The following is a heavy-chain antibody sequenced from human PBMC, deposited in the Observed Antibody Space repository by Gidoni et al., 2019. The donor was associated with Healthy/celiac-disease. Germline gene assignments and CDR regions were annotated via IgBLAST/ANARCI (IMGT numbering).Heavy chain of an antibody. J-gene: IGHJ3*02. CDR3: AREAMTTVTTVGGEDAFDI. V-gene: IGHV4-34*01. CDR1: GGSFSGYY. Sequence: QVQLQQWGAGLLKPSETLSPTCAVYGGSFSGYYWSWIRQPPGKGLEWIGEINHSGSTNYNPSLKSRVTISVDTSKNQFSLKLSSVTAADTAVYYCAREAMTTVTTVGGEDAFDIWGQGTMVTVSS. D-gene: IGHD4-17*01. CDR2: INHSGST.